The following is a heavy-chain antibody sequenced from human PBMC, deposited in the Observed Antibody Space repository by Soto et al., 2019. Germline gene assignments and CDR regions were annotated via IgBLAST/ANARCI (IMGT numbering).Heavy chain of an antibody. CDR2: IVVGSGNT. V-gene: IGHV1-58*01. J-gene: IGHJ4*02. Sequence: SVKVSCKASGFTFTSSAVQWVRQARGQRLEWIGWIVVGSGNTNYAQKFQERVTITRDMSTSTAYMELSSLRPADTAVYYCAAIFWSGYSYFDYWGQGTLVTVSS. CDR1: GFTFTSSA. CDR3: AAIFWSGYSYFDY. D-gene: IGHD3-3*01.